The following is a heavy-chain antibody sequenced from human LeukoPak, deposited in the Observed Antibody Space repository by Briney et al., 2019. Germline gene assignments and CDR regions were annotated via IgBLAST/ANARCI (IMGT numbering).Heavy chain of an antibody. V-gene: IGHV1-69*04. D-gene: IGHD6-19*01. Sequence: SVKVSCKSSGGTFSSYSITWVRQAPGKGGEWMGRIIPTLGIANYAQKFQGRVTITADKSTSTAYMELSSLRSEDAAVYYCAGEEERGVTVAGTAFDYWAQRTLVSVSS. CDR2: IIPTLGIA. CDR1: GGTFSSYS. J-gene: IGHJ4*02. CDR3: AGEEERGVTVAGTAFDY.